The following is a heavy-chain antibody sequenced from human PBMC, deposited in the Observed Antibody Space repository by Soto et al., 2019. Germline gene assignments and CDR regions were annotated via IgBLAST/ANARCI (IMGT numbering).Heavy chain of an antibody. V-gene: IGHV4-59*01. J-gene: IGHJ5*02. Sequence: SETLSLTCTVSGGSISSYYWSWIRQPPGKGLECIGYIYFSGSTNYNPSLKSRVTISVDTSKNQFSLKLSSVTAADTAVYYCARGITYYYGSGSYPNWFDPWGQGTLVTVS. CDR3: ARGITYYYGSGSYPNWFDP. CDR1: GGSISSYY. CDR2: IYFSGST. D-gene: IGHD3-10*01.